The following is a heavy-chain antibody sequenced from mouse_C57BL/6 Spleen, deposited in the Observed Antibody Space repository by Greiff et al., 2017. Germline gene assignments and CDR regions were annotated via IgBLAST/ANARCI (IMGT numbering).Heavy chain of an antibody. CDR1: GYTFTSYW. Sequence: QVQLQQPGAELVKPGASVKLSCKASGYTFTSYWMHWVKQRPGQGLEWIGMIHPNSGSTNYNEKFKSKATLTVDKSSSTAYMQLSSLTSEDSAVXYGARCITTGGYAMDYWGQGTSVTVSS. J-gene: IGHJ4*01. D-gene: IGHD1-1*01. V-gene: IGHV1-64*01. CDR2: IHPNSGST. CDR3: ARCITTGGYAMDY.